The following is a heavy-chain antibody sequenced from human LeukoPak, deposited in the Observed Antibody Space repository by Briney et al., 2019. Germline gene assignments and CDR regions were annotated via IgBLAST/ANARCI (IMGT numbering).Heavy chain of an antibody. J-gene: IGHJ5*02. CDR1: GYTFTSHG. Sequence: ASVKVSCKASGYTFTSHGISWVRQAPGQGLEWMGWISAYNGNTNYAQKLQGRVTMTTDTSTSTAYMELRSLRSDDKAVYYCARLAVAGTWWVDPLGQGTLVTVSS. CDR2: ISAYNGNT. V-gene: IGHV1-18*01. CDR3: ARLAVAGTWWVDP. D-gene: IGHD6-19*01.